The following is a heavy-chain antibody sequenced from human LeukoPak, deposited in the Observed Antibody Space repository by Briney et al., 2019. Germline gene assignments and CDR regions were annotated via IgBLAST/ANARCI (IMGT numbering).Heavy chain of an antibody. D-gene: IGHD3-22*01. CDR2: FDPEDGET. Sequence: ASVKVSCKVSGYTLTELSMHWVRQAPGKGLEWMGGFDPEDGETIYAQKFQGRVTMTEDTSTDTAYMELSSLRSEDTAVYYCATDLRTHYYDSSGYQEFDYWGQGTLVTVSS. CDR1: GYTLTELS. J-gene: IGHJ4*02. V-gene: IGHV1-24*01. CDR3: ATDLRTHYYDSSGYQEFDY.